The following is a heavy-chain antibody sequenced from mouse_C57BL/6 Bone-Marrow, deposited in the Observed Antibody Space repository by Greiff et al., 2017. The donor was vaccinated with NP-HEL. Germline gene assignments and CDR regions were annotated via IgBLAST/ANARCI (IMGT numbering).Heavy chain of an antibody. CDR3: TTNRDWGFAY. V-gene: IGHV14-4*01. J-gene: IGHJ3*01. CDR1: GFNIKDDY. Sequence: ELQLQQSGAELVRPGASVKLSCTASGFNIKDDYMHWVKQRPEQGLEWIGWIDPENGDTEYASKFQGKATITADTSSNTAYLQLSSLTSEDTAVYYCTTNRDWGFAYWGQGTLVTVSA. D-gene: IGHD4-1*01. CDR2: IDPENGDT.